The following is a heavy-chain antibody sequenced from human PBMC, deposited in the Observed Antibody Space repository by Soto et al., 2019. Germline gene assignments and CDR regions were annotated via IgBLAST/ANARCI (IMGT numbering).Heavy chain of an antibody. Sequence: QVQLQESGPGLVKPSQTLSLTCTVSGGSISSGGYYWSWIRQHPGKGLEWIGYIYYSGSTYYNPSLKSRVNLSVDTSKDQFSLKLSSVTAADTAVYYCARSLGFGEFCAFDIWGQGTMVTVSS. CDR2: IYYSGST. CDR1: GGSISSGGYY. V-gene: IGHV4-31*03. D-gene: IGHD3-10*01. CDR3: ARSLGFGEFCAFDI. J-gene: IGHJ3*02.